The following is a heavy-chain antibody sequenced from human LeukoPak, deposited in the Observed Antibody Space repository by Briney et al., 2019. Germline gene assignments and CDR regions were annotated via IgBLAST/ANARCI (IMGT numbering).Heavy chain of an antibody. D-gene: IGHD1-14*01. CDR3: ARGVEPLAANTLAY. J-gene: IGHJ4*02. V-gene: IGHV3-53*01. CDR1: GFTVITND. Sequence: GGSLRPSCAASGFTVITNDMTWVRRAPGKGLEWVSVLYSDGNTKYADSVQGRFTISRDNSKNTLYLEMNSLSPDDTAVYYCARGVEPLAANTLAYWGQGTLVTVSS. CDR2: LYSDGNT.